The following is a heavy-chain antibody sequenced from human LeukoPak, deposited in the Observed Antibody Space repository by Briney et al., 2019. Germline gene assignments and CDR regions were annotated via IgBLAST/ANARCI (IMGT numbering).Heavy chain of an antibody. CDR3: ATTRTSGGWSGGWFDP. J-gene: IGHJ5*02. CDR2: FDPEDGET. CDR1: GYTLTELS. D-gene: IGHD6-19*01. V-gene: IGHV1-24*01. Sequence: ASVKVSCKVSGYTLTELSMHWVRQAPGKGLERMGGFDPEDGETIYAQKFQGRVTMTEDTSTDTAYMELSSLRSEDTAVYYCATTRTSGGWSGGWFDPWGQGTLVTVSS.